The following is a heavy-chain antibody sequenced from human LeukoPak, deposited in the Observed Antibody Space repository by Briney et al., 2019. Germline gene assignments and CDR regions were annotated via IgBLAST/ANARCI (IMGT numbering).Heavy chain of an antibody. CDR2: INHSGST. J-gene: IGHJ6*02. CDR1: GGPFSGYY. V-gene: IGHV4-34*01. D-gene: IGHD3-9*01. CDR3: ARWRYYDILTGYFKDYGMDV. Sequence: NPSETLSLTCAVYGGPFSGYYWSWIRQPPGKGLEWIGEINHSGSTNYNPSLKSRVTISVDTSKNQFSLKLSSVTAADTAVYYCARWRYYDILTGYFKDYGMDVWGQGTTVTVSS.